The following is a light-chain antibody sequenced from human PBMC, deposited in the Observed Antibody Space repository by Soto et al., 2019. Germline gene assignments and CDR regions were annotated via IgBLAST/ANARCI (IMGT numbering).Light chain of an antibody. CDR3: QQYGDSPLT. CDR2: GAS. CDR1: QSVSSTTY. V-gene: IGKV3-20*01. J-gene: IGKJ4*01. Sequence: EVVLTQSPGTLSLSPGERATLSCRASQSVSSTTYLAWYQQKPGQAPRLLIYGASSRAAGIPDRFSGSGSGTDFTLTISRLEPKDFAVYYCQQYGDSPLTFGGGTKVETK.